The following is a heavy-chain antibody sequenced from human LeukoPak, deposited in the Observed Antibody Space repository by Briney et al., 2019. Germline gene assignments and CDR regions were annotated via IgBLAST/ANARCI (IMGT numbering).Heavy chain of an antibody. CDR2: ITSKPYGETS. V-gene: IGHV3-49*04. CDR3: VRHDGMVLPV. Sequence: PGGSLRLSCAASGFTFSTYYMSWVRQAPGKGLEWVGFITSKPYGETSHYAASVSGRFSFSRDDSKSIAYLQMNSLKTEDTAVYYCVRHDGMVLPVWGQGTLVTVSS. J-gene: IGHJ4*02. D-gene: IGHD3-3*01. CDR1: GFTFSTYY.